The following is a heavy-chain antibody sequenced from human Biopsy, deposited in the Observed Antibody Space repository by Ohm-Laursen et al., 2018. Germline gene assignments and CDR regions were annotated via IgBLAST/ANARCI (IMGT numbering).Heavy chain of an antibody. Sequence: SLRLSCTASGFTFSDYAMHWVRQAPGKGLEWVAVIWHDGSNKYYADSGKGRFTLSRDNAKSTLYLQMNSLRAADTAVYYCVRGVDYYDPYHYYALDVWGQGTTVTVSS. CDR1: GFTFSDYA. J-gene: IGHJ6*02. CDR3: VRGVDYYDPYHYYALDV. CDR2: IWHDGSNK. V-gene: IGHV3-33*01. D-gene: IGHD3-22*01.